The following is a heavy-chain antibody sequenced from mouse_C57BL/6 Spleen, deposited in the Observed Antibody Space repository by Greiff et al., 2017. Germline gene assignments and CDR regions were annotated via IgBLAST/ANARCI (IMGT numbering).Heavy chain of an antibody. CDR1: GYTFTSYG. V-gene: IGHV1-81*01. Sequence: QVQLQQSGAELARPGASVKLSCKASGYTFTSYGISWVKQRTGQGLEWIGEISPRSGNTYYNEKFKGKATLTADTSSSTAYMELRSLTSEDSAVYFCGGGFAYWGQGTLVTVSA. CDR3: GGGFAY. J-gene: IGHJ3*01. CDR2: ISPRSGNT.